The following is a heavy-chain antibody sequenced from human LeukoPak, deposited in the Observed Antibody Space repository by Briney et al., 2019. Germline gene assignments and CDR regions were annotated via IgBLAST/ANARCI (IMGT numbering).Heavy chain of an antibody. CDR2: ISSSGSTI. V-gene: IGHV3-48*03. CDR3: ARMGQPSGSYDY. D-gene: IGHD5-12*01. CDR1: GFTFSSYE. J-gene: IGHJ4*02. Sequence: GGSLRLSCAASGFTFSSYEMNWVRQAPGKGLEWVSYISSSGSTIYYADSVKGRFTISRDNAKNSLYLQMNSLRAEDTAVYYCARMGQPSGSYDYWGQGTLVTVSS.